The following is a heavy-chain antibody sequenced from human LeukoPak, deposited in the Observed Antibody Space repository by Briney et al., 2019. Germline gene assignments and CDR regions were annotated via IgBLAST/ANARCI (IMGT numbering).Heavy chain of an antibody. J-gene: IGHJ3*02. CDR2: IYSGGST. CDR3: ARSDSEQWLISAAFDI. CDR1: GFTVRSNY. V-gene: IGHV3-53*01. D-gene: IGHD6-19*01. Sequence: PGGSLRLSCAASGFTVRSNYMSWVRQAPGKGLEWVSVIYSGGSTYYADSVKGRFTLSRDNSKNTVYLQMNSLRAEDTAVYYCARSDSEQWLISAAFDIWGHGTM.